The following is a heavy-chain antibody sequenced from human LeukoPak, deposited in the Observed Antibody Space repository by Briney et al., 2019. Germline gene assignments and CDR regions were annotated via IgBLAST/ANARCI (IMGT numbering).Heavy chain of an antibody. Sequence: SQTLSLTCTVSGGSISSGDYYWSWIRQPPGKGLEWIGYIYYGGSTYYNPSLKSRVTISVDASKNQFSLKLSSVTAADTAVYYCARDPDYYGSGSYGMDVWGQGTTVTVSS. CDR2: IYYGGST. J-gene: IGHJ6*02. CDR3: ARDPDYYGSGSYGMDV. CDR1: GGSISSGDYY. V-gene: IGHV4-30-4*01. D-gene: IGHD3-10*01.